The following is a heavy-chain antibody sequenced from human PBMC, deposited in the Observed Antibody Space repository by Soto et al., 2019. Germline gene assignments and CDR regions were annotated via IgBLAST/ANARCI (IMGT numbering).Heavy chain of an antibody. V-gene: IGHV4-30-4*01. Sequence: PSETLSLTCTVSGGSISSGDYYWSWIRQPPGKGLEWIGYIYYSGSTYYNPSLKSRVTISVDTSKNQFSLKLSSVTAADTAVYYCARATTVVTPFLNYFDYWGQGTLVTVSS. J-gene: IGHJ4*02. D-gene: IGHD2-21*02. CDR2: IYYSGST. CDR3: ARATTVVTPFLNYFDY. CDR1: GGSISSGDYY.